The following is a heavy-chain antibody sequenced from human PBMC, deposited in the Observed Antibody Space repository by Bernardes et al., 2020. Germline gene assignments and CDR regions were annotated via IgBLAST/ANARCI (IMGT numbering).Heavy chain of an antibody. CDR3: AKDMVAHYYYYYGMDV. CDR1: GFTFSSYA. Sequence: GGSLRLSCAASGFTFSSYAMSWVRQAPGKGLEWVSAISGSGGSTYYADSVKGRFTISRDNSKNTLYLQMNSLRAEDTAVYYCAKDMVAHYYYYYGMDVWGKGTTVTVSS. J-gene: IGHJ6*04. CDR2: ISGSGGST. V-gene: IGHV3-23*01. D-gene: IGHD5-12*01.